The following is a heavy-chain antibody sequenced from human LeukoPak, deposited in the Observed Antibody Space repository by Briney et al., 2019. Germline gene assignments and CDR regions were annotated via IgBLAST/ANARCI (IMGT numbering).Heavy chain of an antibody. D-gene: IGHD3-22*01. CDR3: ARDFDYYDSSGYYLNFDY. V-gene: IGHV4-39*07. Sequence: SETLSLTCTVSGGSISSSSYYWGWIRQPPGKGLEWIGSIYYSGSTYYNPSLKSRVTISVDTSKNQFSLKLSSVTAADTAVYYCARDFDYYDSSGYYLNFDYWGQGTLVTVSS. J-gene: IGHJ4*02. CDR2: IYYSGST. CDR1: GGSISSSSYY.